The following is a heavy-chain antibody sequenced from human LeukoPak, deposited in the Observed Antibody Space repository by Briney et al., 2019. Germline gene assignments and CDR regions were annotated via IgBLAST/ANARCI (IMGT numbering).Heavy chain of an antibody. Sequence: SETLSLTCTVSGGSISSYYWSWIRQPPGKGLEWIGYIYYSGSTNYNPSLKSRVTISVDTSKNQFSLKLSSVTAADTAVYYCARSDYSNSYLDYGGQGTLVSVSS. CDR2: IYYSGST. CDR1: GGSISSYY. V-gene: IGHV4-59*01. CDR3: ARSDYSNSYLDY. D-gene: IGHD4-11*01. J-gene: IGHJ4*02.